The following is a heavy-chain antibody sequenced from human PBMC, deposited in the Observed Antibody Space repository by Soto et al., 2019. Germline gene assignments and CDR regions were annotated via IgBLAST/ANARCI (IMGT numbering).Heavy chain of an antibody. Sequence: GGSLRLSCTASGFTFGDYAMSWFRQAPGKGLEWVGFIRSKAYGGTTEYSASVKGRFTISRDDSKSIAYLQMNSLKTEDTAVYYCTRDFYYYDSSGYYYVDYWGQGTLVTVSS. V-gene: IGHV3-49*03. CDR1: GFTFGDYA. CDR2: IRSKAYGGTT. D-gene: IGHD3-22*01. J-gene: IGHJ4*02. CDR3: TRDFYYYDSSGYYYVDY.